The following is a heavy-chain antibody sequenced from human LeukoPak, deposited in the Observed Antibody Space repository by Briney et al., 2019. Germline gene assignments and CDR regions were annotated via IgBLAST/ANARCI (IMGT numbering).Heavy chain of an antibody. Sequence: GGSLRLSCSVSGFTFSSYSMNWVRQAPGKGLQWVSSISGGGSYIFYADSVEGRFSVSRDNAKNSIFLQMNSLRAEDTAVYYCARGLGDYDAFDVWGYGTRVTVAS. CDR2: ISGGGSYI. CDR1: GFTFSSYS. V-gene: IGHV3-21*01. CDR3: ARGLGDYDAFDV. D-gene: IGHD4-17*01. J-gene: IGHJ3*01.